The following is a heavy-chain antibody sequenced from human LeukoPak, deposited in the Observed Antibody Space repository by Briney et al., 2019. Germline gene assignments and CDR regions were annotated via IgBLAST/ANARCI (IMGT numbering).Heavy chain of an antibody. J-gene: IGHJ4*02. CDR1: GFTFSSYG. Sequence: PGGSLRLSCAASGFTFSSYGMHWVRQAPGKGLEWVAFIRYDGSNKYYADSVKGRFTISRDNSKNTLYLQVNSLRSDDTAVYYCAKVAVGWVAFEYWGQGTLVTVSS. D-gene: IGHD2-15*01. V-gene: IGHV3-30*02. CDR2: IRYDGSNK. CDR3: AKVAVGWVAFEY.